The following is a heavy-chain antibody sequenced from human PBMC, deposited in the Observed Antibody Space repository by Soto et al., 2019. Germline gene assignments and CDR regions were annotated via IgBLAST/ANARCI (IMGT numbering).Heavy chain of an antibody. CDR2: IIPIFGTA. CDR1: GGTFSSYA. D-gene: IGHD1-7*01. V-gene: IGHV1-69*06. CDR3: SRDNAGTTHYFYGMDV. Sequence: QVQLVQSGAEVKKPGSSVKVSCKASGGTFSSYAISWVRQAPGQGLEWLGGIIPIFGTANYVQKFQGRVTITADKATCTADIELSRLRSEDTVVYYCSRDNAGTTHYFYGMDVLGQGSTVTVSS. J-gene: IGHJ6*02.